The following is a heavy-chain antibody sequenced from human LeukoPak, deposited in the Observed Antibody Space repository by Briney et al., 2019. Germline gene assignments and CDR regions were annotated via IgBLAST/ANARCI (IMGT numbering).Heavy chain of an antibody. V-gene: IGHV4-59*12. J-gene: IGHJ4*02. CDR1: RGSITNYY. CDR3: ARGRAVAGPADY. CDR2: IYYSGTT. Sequence: PSETLSLTCTVSRGSITNYYWSWIRQPPGKGLEWVGYIYYSGTTNYNPSLRSRVTISVDTSKNQFSLKLSSVTAADTAVYYSARGRAVAGPADYWGQGTLVTVSS. D-gene: IGHD6-19*01.